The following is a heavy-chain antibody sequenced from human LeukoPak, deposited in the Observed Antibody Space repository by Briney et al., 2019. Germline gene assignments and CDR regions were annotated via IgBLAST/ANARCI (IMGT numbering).Heavy chain of an antibody. J-gene: IGHJ4*02. CDR2: LSSNGGST. D-gene: IGHD5-18*01. Sequence: PGGSLRLSCSASGFTFSRYAMHWVRQAPGKGLEYVSALSSNGGSTYYGDSVKGRFTISRDNSKNTLYLQMSSLRAEDTAVYYCVKARGIQLWLPGDYWGQGTLVTVSS. CDR1: GFTFSRYA. V-gene: IGHV3-64D*09. CDR3: VKARGIQLWLPGDY.